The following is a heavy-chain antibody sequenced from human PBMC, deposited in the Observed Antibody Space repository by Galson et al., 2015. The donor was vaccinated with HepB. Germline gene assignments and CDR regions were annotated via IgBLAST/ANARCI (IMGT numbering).Heavy chain of an antibody. D-gene: IGHD3-9*01. J-gene: IGHJ6*03. CDR2: ITYDGSNK. CDR1: GFTFSSYG. V-gene: IGHV3-30*18. Sequence: SLRLSCAASGFTFSSYGMHWVRQAPGKGLEWVAVITYDGSNKYYADSVKGRFTISRDNSKNTLYLQMNSLRAEDTAVYYCAKTAPPYFNYYYSYMDVWGKATTVTVSS. CDR3: AKTAPPYFNYYYSYMDV.